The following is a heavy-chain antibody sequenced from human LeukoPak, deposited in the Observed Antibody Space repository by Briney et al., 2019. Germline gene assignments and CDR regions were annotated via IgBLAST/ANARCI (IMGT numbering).Heavy chain of an antibody. Sequence: SGGSLRLSCAASGVTVSSNYMSWVRQAPGKGLEWVSVIYSGGTTYYADSVKGRFTISRDSSKNTLYLQMNSLRAEDTAVYYCARLTMVLAFDIWGQGTMVTASS. V-gene: IGHV3-53*01. CDR3: ARLTMVLAFDI. J-gene: IGHJ3*02. CDR1: GVTVSSNY. CDR2: IYSGGTT. D-gene: IGHD4/OR15-4a*01.